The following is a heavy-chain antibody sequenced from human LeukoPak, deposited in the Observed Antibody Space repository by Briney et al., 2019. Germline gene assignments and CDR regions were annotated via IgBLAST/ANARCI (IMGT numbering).Heavy chain of an antibody. Sequence: SETLSPTCTVSGGSISSYYWSWIRQPAGKGLEWIGRIYTSGSTNYNPSLKSRVTISVDTSKNQFSLKLSSVTAADTAVYYCARVGYYDSSGYPGDFDYWGQGTLVTVSS. CDR1: GGSISSYY. CDR2: IYTSGST. D-gene: IGHD3-22*01. CDR3: ARVGYYDSSGYPGDFDY. J-gene: IGHJ4*02. V-gene: IGHV4-4*07.